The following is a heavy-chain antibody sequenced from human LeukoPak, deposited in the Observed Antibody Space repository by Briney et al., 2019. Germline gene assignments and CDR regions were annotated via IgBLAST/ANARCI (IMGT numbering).Heavy chain of an antibody. V-gene: IGHV4-61*01. CDR1: GGSVSSGSYY. Sequence: PSETLSLTSTVSGGSVSSGSYYWSWIRQPPGKGLEWIGYIYYSGSTNYNPSLKSRVTISVDTSKNQFSLKLSSVTAADTAVYYCARGHYGDYGLPDYYYMDVWGKGTTVTVSS. CDR2: IYYSGST. J-gene: IGHJ6*03. D-gene: IGHD4-17*01. CDR3: ARGHYGDYGLPDYYYMDV.